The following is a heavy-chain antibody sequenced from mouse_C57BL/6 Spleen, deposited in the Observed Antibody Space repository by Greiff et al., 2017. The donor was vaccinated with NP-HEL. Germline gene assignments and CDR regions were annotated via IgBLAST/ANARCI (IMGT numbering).Heavy chain of an antibody. CDR1: GYTFTDYE. D-gene: IGHD1-1*01. Sequence: VKLQESGAELVRPGASVTLSCKASGYTFTDYEMHWVKQTPVHGLEWIGAIDPETGGTAYNQKFKGKAILTADKSSSTAYMELRSLTSEDSAVYYCTRSPITTVVENWFAYWGQGTLVTVSA. V-gene: IGHV1-15*01. CDR3: TRSPITTVVENWFAY. J-gene: IGHJ3*01. CDR2: IDPETGGT.